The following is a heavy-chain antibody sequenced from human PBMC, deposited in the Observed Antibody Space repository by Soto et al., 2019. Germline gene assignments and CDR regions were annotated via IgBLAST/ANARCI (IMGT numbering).Heavy chain of an antibody. V-gene: IGHV4-34*01. Sequence: SETLSLTCAVYGVSFSGYYWSWIRQPPGKGLEWIGEINHSGSTNYNPSLKSRVTISVDTSKNQFSLKLSSVTAADTAVYYCARAWQTYYFDYWGQGTLVTVSS. CDR2: INHSGST. CDR3: ARAWQTYYFDY. CDR1: GVSFSGYY. J-gene: IGHJ4*02.